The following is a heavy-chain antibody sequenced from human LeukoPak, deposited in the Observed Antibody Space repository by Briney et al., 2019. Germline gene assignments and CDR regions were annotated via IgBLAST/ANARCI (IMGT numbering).Heavy chain of an antibody. CDR2: FHPEAGET. D-gene: IGHD1-1*01. V-gene: IGHV1-24*01. CDR3: ARGGAEHLSLSNGPRNNWSDP. CDR1: GYTLTELS. Sequence: ASVTLTCKVSGYTLTELSMHWIRHPPATGHQPMRGFHPEAGETIYDHKSQGRVTMTEDTSTGTGYLGLSSLRSEDTAVYICARGGAEHLSLSNGPRNNWSDPWGQGTLVPVSS. J-gene: IGHJ5*02.